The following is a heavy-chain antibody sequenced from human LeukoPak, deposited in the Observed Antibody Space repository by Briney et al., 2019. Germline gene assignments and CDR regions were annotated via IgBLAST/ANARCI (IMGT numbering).Heavy chain of an antibody. CDR1: EFTLSNYW. CDR3: AKHLSPYSVAGGLDY. Sequence: GGSLRLSCAASEFTLSNYWLSWVRQAPGKGLEWVSAISGSGGSTYYADSVKGRFTISRDISKITLYLQMNSLRVEDTAVYFCAKHLSPYSVAGGLDYWGQGTLVTVSS. D-gene: IGHD2-15*01. CDR2: ISGSGGST. V-gene: IGHV3-23*01. J-gene: IGHJ4*02.